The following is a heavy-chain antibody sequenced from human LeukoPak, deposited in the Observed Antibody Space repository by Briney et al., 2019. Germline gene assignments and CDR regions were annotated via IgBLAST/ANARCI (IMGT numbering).Heavy chain of an antibody. CDR1: GFTFSSYG. CDR2: IWYDGSNK. V-gene: IGHV3-33*01. Sequence: GRSLRLSCAASGFTFSSYGMHWVRQAPGKGLEWVAVIWYDGSNKYYADSVKGRFTISRDNSKNTLYLQMNSLRAEDTAVYYCARDRAYYYESSGPPGLDYWGQGTLVTVSS. D-gene: IGHD3-22*01. CDR3: ARDRAYYYESSGPPGLDY. J-gene: IGHJ4*02.